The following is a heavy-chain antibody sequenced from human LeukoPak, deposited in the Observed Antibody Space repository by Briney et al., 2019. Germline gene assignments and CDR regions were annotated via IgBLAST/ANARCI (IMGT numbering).Heavy chain of an antibody. CDR2: IYSGGST. CDR1: RFTVSNNY. CDR3: ARGQFYYGSGTSYPMDS. V-gene: IGHV3-66*01. J-gene: IGHJ4*02. D-gene: IGHD3-10*01. Sequence: SGGSLILSCAASRFTVSNNYIAWVRQAPGKGLEWVSVIYSGGSTYYADSVKGRFSLSRDNSKNTLYLQMNSLTDEDTAVYHCARGQFYYGSGTSYPMDSWGQGTLVTVSS.